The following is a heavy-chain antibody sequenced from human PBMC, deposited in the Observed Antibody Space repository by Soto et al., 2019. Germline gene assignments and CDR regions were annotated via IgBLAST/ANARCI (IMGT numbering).Heavy chain of an antibody. V-gene: IGHV3-48*01. CDR2: ISSSSSTI. D-gene: IGHD3-22*01. CDR1: GFTFSSYS. Sequence: GGSLRLSCAAPGFTFSSYSMNWVRQAPGKGLEWVSYISSSSSTIYYADSVKGRFTISRDNAKNSLYLQMNSLRAEDTAVYYCARGYYDSSGYYWVFDYWGQGTLVTVSS. J-gene: IGHJ4*02. CDR3: ARGYYDSSGYYWVFDY.